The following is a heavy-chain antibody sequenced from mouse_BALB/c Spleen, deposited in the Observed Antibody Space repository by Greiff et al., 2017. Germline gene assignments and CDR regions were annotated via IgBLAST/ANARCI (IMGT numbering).Heavy chain of an antibody. Sequence: VQLKESGAELVKPGASVKLSCTASGFNIKDTYMHWVKQRPEQGLEWIGRIDPANGNTKYDPKFQGKATITADTSSNTAYLQLSSLTSEDTAVYYCAKDYYGPYYFDYWGQGTTLTVSS. CDR2: IDPANGNT. D-gene: IGHD1-2*01. V-gene: IGHV14-3*02. CDR3: AKDYYGPYYFDY. CDR1: GFNIKDTY. J-gene: IGHJ2*01.